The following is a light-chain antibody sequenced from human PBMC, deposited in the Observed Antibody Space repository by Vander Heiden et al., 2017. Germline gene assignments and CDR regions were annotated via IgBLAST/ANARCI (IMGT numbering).Light chain of an antibody. J-gene: IGKJ2*01. CDR1: QSVSSN. CDR3: QQYNNWPLFT. Sequence: EIVMTQSPATLSVSPGERATLSCRASQSVSSNLAWYQQKPGQAPRLLIYGASTRDTGIPARFSGSGYGKEFTLTISSRQSEDFAVYYCQQYNNWPLFTFGQGTKMDIK. CDR2: GAS. V-gene: IGKV3-15*01.